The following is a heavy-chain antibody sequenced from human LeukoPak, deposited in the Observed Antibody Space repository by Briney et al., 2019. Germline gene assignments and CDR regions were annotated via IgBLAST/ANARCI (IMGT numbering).Heavy chain of an antibody. D-gene: IGHD6-13*01. Sequence: SSETLSLTCTVSGGSISSYYWSWIRQPAGKGLEWIGHMYTSGTTNYNPSLKSRVTISVDKSKNQFSLKLSSVTAADTAVYYCAGDGDRTSWYYYWGQGTVVTVSS. V-gene: IGHV4-4*07. CDR2: MYTSGTT. CDR3: AGDGDRTSWYYY. J-gene: IGHJ4*02. CDR1: GGSISSYY.